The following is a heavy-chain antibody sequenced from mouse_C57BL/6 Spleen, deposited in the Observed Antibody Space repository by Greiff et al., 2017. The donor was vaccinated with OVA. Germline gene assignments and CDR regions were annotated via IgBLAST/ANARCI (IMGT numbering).Heavy chain of an antibody. V-gene: IGHV5-17*01. D-gene: IGHD1-1*01. CDR2: ISSGSSTI. CDR3: ARATTVVGGFDY. J-gene: IGHJ2*01. CDR1: GFTFSDYG. Sequence: EVMLVESGGGLVKPGGSLKLSCAASGFTFSDYGMHWVRQAPEKGLEWVAYISSGSSTIYYADTVKGRFTISRDNAKNTLFLQMTSLRSEDTAMYYCARATTVVGGFDYWGQGTTLTVSS.